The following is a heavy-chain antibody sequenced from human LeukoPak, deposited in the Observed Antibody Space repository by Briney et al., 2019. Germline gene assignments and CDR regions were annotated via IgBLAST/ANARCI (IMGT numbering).Heavy chain of an antibody. V-gene: IGHV4-34*01. CDR1: GKSFSDYS. J-gene: IGHJ4*02. CDR3: ARGSGIKLDY. CDR2: IDHSGSA. D-gene: IGHD3-10*01. Sequence: SETLSLTCAVYGKSFSDYSWIWVRQPPGKGLEWIGEIDHSGSANYNPSLKSRVTISVDTSKNQFSLKLSSVTAADTAVYYCARGSGIKLDYWGQGTLVTVSS.